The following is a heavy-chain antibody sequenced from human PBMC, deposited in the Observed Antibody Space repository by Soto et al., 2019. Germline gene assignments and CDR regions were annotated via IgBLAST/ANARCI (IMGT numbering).Heavy chain of an antibody. CDR1: GFTFSNAW. D-gene: IGHD3-3*01. J-gene: IGHJ6*03. CDR2: IKSKTDGGTT. Sequence: EVQLVESGGGLVKPGGSLRLSCAASGFTFSNAWMSWVRQAPGKGLEWVGRIKSKTDGGTTDYAAPVKGRFTISRDDSKNTLYLQMNSRKTEETAVYYCPTASLLYDFWSGYYSTHNHYYYYDYMDVWGKGTTVTVSS. CDR3: PTASLLYDFWSGYYSTHNHYYYYDYMDV. V-gene: IGHV3-15*01.